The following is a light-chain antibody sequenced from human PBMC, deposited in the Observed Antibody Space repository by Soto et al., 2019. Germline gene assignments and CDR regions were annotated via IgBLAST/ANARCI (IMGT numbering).Light chain of an antibody. J-gene: IGKJ4*01. CDR3: QQCRNWPLT. CDR1: QNVYNN. V-gene: IGKV3-15*01. Sequence: RVMTQAAATLSVSPGEGATLSCKASQNVYNNLAWYQQRPGQPPRLLIYDASTRATGISARFSGSGYGTEFTLTISSLQSEDFEVYFCQQCRNWPLTFGGGTRWIS. CDR2: DAS.